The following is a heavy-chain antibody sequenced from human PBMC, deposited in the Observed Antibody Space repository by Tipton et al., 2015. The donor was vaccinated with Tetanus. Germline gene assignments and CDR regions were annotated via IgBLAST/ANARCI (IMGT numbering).Heavy chain of an antibody. CDR3: ARGGLCVGPACAGISPLLDV. J-gene: IGHJ2*01. Sequence: TLSLTCSVSGGSISSGGYYWSWIRQHPGKGLEWIGYVFYSGSTNYNPFLKSRVTISVDTSQKSFSLNLTSVTAADTAVYYCARGGLCVGPACAGISPLLDVWGRGTLVTVSS. CDR2: VFYSGST. CDR1: GGSISSGGYY. V-gene: IGHV4-31*03. D-gene: IGHD2-15*01.